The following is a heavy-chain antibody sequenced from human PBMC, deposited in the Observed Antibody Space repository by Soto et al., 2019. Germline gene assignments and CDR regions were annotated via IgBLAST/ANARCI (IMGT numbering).Heavy chain of an antibody. J-gene: IGHJ4*02. CDR3: AIDDSSGYYFDY. CDR1: GGTFSSYA. V-gene: IGHV1-69*13. Sequence: GASVKVSCKASGGTFSSYAISWVRQAPGQGLEWMGGIIPIFGTANYAQKFQGRVTITADESTSTAYMELSSLRSEDTAVYYCAIDDSSGYYFDYWGQGTLVTVSS. CDR2: IIPIFGTA. D-gene: IGHD3-22*01.